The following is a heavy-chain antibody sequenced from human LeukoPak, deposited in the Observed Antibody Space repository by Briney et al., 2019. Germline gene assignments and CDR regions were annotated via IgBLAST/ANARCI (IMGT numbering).Heavy chain of an antibody. CDR2: INHSGST. V-gene: IGHV4-34*01. CDR1: GGSFSGYY. D-gene: IGHD3-9*01. J-gene: IGHJ3*02. Sequence: SETLSLTCAVYGGSFSGYYWSWLRQPPGKGLEWIGEINHSGSTNYNPSLKSRVTISVDTSKNQFSLKLSSVTAADTAVYYCARGTNWLSPPDAFDIWGQGTMVTVSS. CDR3: ARGTNWLSPPDAFDI.